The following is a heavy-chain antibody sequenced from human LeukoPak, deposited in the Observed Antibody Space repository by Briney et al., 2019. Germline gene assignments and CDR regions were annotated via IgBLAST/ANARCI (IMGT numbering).Heavy chain of an antibody. CDR1: GGSFSGNY. CDR3: ATSGHSGYDLNS. J-gene: IGHJ4*02. CDR2: INHSGST. D-gene: IGHD5-12*01. V-gene: IGHV4-34*01. Sequence: SETLSLTCAVYGGSFSGNYWSWIRQPPGKGLEWIGEINHSGSTNYNPSLKSRVTISVDTSKNQFSLKLSSVTAADTAMYYCATSGHSGYDLNSWGQGTLVTVSS.